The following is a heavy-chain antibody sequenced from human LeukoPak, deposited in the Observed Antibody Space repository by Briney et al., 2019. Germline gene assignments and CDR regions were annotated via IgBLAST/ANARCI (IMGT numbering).Heavy chain of an antibody. CDR3: ARARSGWYGKYFQH. J-gene: IGHJ1*01. V-gene: IGHV4-34*01. CDR1: GGSFSGYY. D-gene: IGHD6-19*01. CDR2: INHSGST. Sequence: PSETLSLTCAVYGGSFSGYYWSWIRQPPAKGLEWIGEINHSGSTNYNPSLKSRVTISVDTSKNQFSLKLSSVTAADTAVYYCARARSGWYGKYFQHWGQGTLVIVSS.